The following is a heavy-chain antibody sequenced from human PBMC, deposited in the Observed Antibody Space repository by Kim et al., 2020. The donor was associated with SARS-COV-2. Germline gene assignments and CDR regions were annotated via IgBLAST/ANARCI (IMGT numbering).Heavy chain of an antibody. CDR1: GFTFSSYA. D-gene: IGHD6-13*01. CDR2: ISGSGGST. J-gene: IGHJ6*02. V-gene: IGHV3-23*01. Sequence: GGSLRLSCAASGFTFSSYAMSWVRQAPGKGLEWVSAISGSGGSTYYADSVKGRFTISRDNSKNTLYLQMNSLRAEDTAVYYCAKEGLYTSIAAAGTGYYYYGMDVWGQGTTVTVSS. CDR3: AKEGLYTSIAAAGTGYYYYGMDV.